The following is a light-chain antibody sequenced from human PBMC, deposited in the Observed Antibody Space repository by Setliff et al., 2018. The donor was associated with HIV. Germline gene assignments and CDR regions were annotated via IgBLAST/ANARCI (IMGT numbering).Light chain of an antibody. Sequence: QSALTQPASVSGSPGQSITISCTGTSSDVGGYSYVSWYQQHPGKAPKLIIYEVRNRPSGVSNRFSGSKSGNTASLTISGLQAEDEADYYCSSYASRNTLLFGTGTKVTV. V-gene: IGLV2-14*01. J-gene: IGLJ1*01. CDR3: SSYASRNTLL. CDR2: EVR. CDR1: SSDVGGYSY.